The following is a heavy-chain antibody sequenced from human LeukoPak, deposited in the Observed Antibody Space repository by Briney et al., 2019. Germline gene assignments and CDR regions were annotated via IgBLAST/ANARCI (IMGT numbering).Heavy chain of an antibody. V-gene: IGHV1-69*13. D-gene: IGHD3-16*01. CDR1: GGTFTSYA. Sequence: GASVKVSCKASGGTFTSYAISWVRQAPGQWLEWMGGIIPIFGTANYAQKFQGRVTITADESTSTAYMELSSLRSEDTAVYYCARDPEAPMGDNWFDPWGQGTLVTVSS. J-gene: IGHJ5*02. CDR2: IIPIFGTA. CDR3: ARDPEAPMGDNWFDP.